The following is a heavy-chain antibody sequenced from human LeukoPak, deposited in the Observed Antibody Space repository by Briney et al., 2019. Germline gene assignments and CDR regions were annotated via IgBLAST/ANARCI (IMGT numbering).Heavy chain of an antibody. D-gene: IGHD3-22*01. Sequence: SETLSLTCTVSGGSINSGANYWAWISQPPGKGLEWIGTIYYSGSTYYNPSLNSRVTMSLDTSKNQFSLKLSSVTAADTAVYYCARSGPDFYDSSGTDAFDMWGQGTQVTVSS. J-gene: IGHJ3*02. CDR3: ARSGPDFYDSSGTDAFDM. CDR2: IYYSGST. V-gene: IGHV4-39*07. CDR1: GGSINSGANY.